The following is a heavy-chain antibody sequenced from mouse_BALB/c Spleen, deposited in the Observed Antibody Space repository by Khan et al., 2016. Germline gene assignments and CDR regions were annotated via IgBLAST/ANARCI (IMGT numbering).Heavy chain of an antibody. D-gene: IGHD1-1*01. CDR1: GYTFTNYG. V-gene: IGHV9-3-1*01. J-gene: IGHJ3*01. CDR2: INTYTGEP. CDR3: ARPDYGSSRGFAY. Sequence: QIQLVQSGPELKKPGETVKISCKASGYTFTNYGINWVKQAPGKGLKWMGWINTYTGEPTYADDFKGRFAFSLETSASTAFLQINNLKNEDTATXFYARPDYGSSRGFAYWGQGTLVTVSA.